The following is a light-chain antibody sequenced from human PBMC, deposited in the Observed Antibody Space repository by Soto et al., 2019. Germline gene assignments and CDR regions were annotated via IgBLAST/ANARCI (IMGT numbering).Light chain of an antibody. V-gene: IGKV3-11*01. CDR1: QIVPSDY. CDR3: QQRSNWPPIT. Sequence: DIVLTQSPGTLSLSPGERVTLSCRASQIVPSDYLAWYHQEPGQAPRLLIYGAFNRATGIPDRFSGSGSGTDFTLTISSLEPEDFAVYYCQQRSNWPPITFGQGTRLEIK. J-gene: IGKJ5*01. CDR2: GAF.